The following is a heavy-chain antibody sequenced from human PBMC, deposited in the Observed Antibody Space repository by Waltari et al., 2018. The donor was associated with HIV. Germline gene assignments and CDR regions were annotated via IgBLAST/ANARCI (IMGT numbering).Heavy chain of an antibody. CDR1: GYPFTNYW. Sequence: EVQLVQSGAEVRKSGESLKISCKASGYPFTNYWIAWVRQMSGEGLEWMGIIYPFDSDTRYNPSFEGQITISVDKSLATAYLEWNNLNASDAAIYYCARLFYYDTTGYINNAFDIWDQGTEVSVS. D-gene: IGHD3-22*01. J-gene: IGHJ3*02. CDR3: ARLFYYDTTGYINNAFDI. V-gene: IGHV5-51*03. CDR2: IYPFDSDT.